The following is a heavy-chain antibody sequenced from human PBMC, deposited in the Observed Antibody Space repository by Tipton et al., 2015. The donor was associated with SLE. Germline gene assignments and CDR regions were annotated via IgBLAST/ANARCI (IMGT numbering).Heavy chain of an antibody. CDR1: GGSFSGYY. V-gene: IGHV4-34*01. J-gene: IGHJ3*02. D-gene: IGHD6-6*01. Sequence: TLSLTCAVYGGSFSGYYWSWIRQPSGKGLEWIGEINHSGSTNYNPSLKSRVTISVDTSKNQFSLKLSSVTAADTAVYYCARDTEYSSSSRAFDIWGQGTMVTVSS. CDR3: ARDTEYSSSSRAFDI. CDR2: INHSGST.